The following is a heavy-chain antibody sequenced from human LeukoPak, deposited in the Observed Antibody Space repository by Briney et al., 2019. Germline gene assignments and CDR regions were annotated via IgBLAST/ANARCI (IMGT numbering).Heavy chain of an antibody. CDR3: ARDRYYDSSGYYDN. V-gene: IGHV1-18*01. D-gene: IGHD3-22*01. Sequence: ISWVRQAPGQGLEWMGXISAYNGNTNYAQKLQGRVTMTTDTSTSTAYMELRSLRSDDTAVYYCARDRYYDSSGYYDNWGQGTLVTVSS. J-gene: IGHJ4*02. CDR2: ISAYNGNT.